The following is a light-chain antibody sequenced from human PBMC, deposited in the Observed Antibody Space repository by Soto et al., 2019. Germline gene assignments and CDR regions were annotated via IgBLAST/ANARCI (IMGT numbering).Light chain of an antibody. CDR1: SSNIGSNT. CDR2: SNN. V-gene: IGLV1-44*01. Sequence: QSVLTQPPSASGTPGQRVTISCSGSSSNIGSNTLNWYQQLPGTAPKLPIYSNNQRPSGVPDRFSGSKSGTSASVAISGLQSEDEGDYYCAAWDDSLNAVVFGGGTKLTVL. CDR3: AAWDDSLNAVV. J-gene: IGLJ2*01.